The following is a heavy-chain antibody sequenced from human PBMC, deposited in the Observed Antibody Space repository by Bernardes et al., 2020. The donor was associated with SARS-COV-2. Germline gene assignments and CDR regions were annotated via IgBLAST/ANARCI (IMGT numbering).Heavy chain of an antibody. J-gene: IGHJ6*02. Sequence: GSLRLSCAASGFTFSSYGMHWVRQAPGKGLEWVAVISYDGSNKYYADSVKGRFTISRDNSKNTLYLQMNSLRAEDTAVYYCAKDSLFCSGGSCYYGMDVWGQGTTVTVSS. CDR2: ISYDGSNK. CDR3: AKDSLFCSGGSCYYGMDV. V-gene: IGHV3-30*18. D-gene: IGHD2-15*01. CDR1: GFTFSSYG.